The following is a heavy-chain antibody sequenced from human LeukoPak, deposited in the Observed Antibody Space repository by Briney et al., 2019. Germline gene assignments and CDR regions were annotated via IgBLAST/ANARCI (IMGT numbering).Heavy chain of an antibody. D-gene: IGHD2-15*01. CDR2: ISYEGSNK. Sequence: PGGSLRLSCAASGFTFSSYGMHWVRQAPGKGLEWVAAISYEGSNKYYAESVKGRFNISRDNSKNTLYLQMNSLRAEDTAVYYCAKSYCSGGSCYGYFDYWGQGTLVTVSS. V-gene: IGHV3-30*18. CDR1: GFTFSSYG. J-gene: IGHJ4*02. CDR3: AKSYCSGGSCYGYFDY.